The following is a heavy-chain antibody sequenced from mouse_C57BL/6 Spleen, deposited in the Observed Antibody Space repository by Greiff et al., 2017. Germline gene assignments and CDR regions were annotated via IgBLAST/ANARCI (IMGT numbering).Heavy chain of an antibody. CDR3: ARGPQDSSGYCYAMDY. V-gene: IGHV3-3*01. CDR2: TFYSGIT. Sequence: EVQLQQSGPSLVRPSQTLSLTCTVTGFSINSDCYWIWIRQFPGNKLEYIGYTFYSGITYYNPSLESRTYITRDTSKNQFSLKLSSVTTEDTATYYCARGPQDSSGYCYAMDYWGQGTSVTVSS. CDR1: GFSINSDCY. D-gene: IGHD3-2*02. J-gene: IGHJ4*01.